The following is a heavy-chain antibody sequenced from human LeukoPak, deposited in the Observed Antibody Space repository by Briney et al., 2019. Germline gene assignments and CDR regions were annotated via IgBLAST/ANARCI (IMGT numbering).Heavy chain of an antibody. Sequence: GGSLRLSCAASGFTFSSYAMSWARQAPGKGLEWVSGISSSGSGGNTYYADSVKGRFTISRDNSKNTLYLQMNSLRAEDTAVYYCARGAGYNYPYYFDYWGQGTLVTVSS. CDR3: ARGAGYNYPYYFDY. D-gene: IGHD5-24*01. CDR2: ISSSGSGGNT. CDR1: GFTFSSYA. J-gene: IGHJ4*02. V-gene: IGHV3-23*01.